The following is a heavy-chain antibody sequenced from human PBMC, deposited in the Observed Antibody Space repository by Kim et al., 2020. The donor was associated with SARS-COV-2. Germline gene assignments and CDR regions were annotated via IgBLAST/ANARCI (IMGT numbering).Heavy chain of an antibody. Sequence: TGYADPVKGRFTNSRDHSKNTLYLQMNNLRADDTAVYYCARDVSGWSFDYWGQGTPVIVSS. J-gene: IGHJ4*02. D-gene: IGHD6-19*01. CDR3: ARDVSGWSFDY. CDR2: T. V-gene: IGHV3-53*01.